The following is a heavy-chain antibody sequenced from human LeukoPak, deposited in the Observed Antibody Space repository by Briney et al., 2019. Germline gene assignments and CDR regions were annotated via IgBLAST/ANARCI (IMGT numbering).Heavy chain of an antibody. V-gene: IGHV1-18*01. CDR1: GYTFTSYG. CDR2: ISSYNGYT. CDR3: ATRVVTPYYSDY. D-gene: IGHD4-23*01. Sequence: ASVKVSCKASGYTFTSYGISWVRQAPGQGLEWMGWISSYNGYTNYAQKLQGRVTMTTDTSTSTAYMELRSLRSDDTAVYYCATRVVTPYYSDYWGQGTLVTVSS. J-gene: IGHJ4*02.